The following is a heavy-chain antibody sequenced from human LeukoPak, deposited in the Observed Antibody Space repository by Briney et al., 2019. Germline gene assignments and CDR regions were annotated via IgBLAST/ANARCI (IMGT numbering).Heavy chain of an antibody. J-gene: IGHJ4*02. Sequence: GGSLRLSCAASGFSFSSFWMTWVRQAPGKGLEWVANIKEDGSRNHCVDSVKGRFTISRDNAKNSLFLQMSSLRVEDTAVYYCARANNAGWFDYWGQGTLVTASS. CDR2: IKEDGSRN. D-gene: IGHD6-19*01. V-gene: IGHV3-7*04. CDR3: ARANNAGWFDY. CDR1: GFSFSSFW.